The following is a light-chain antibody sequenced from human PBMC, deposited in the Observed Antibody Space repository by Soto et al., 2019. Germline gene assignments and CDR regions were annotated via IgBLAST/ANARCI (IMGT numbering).Light chain of an antibody. J-gene: IGKJ1*01. CDR3: QQYDQWWT. Sequence: ETVMTQSPATLSVSPGERATFSCRASQSINTNLAWFQLKPGQAPRLLIDGASIRAAGIPARFSGSGSGTEFSLTISSLKSGDFGVFFCQQYDQWWTFGQGTKVEVK. CDR1: QSINTN. V-gene: IGKV3-15*01. CDR2: GAS.